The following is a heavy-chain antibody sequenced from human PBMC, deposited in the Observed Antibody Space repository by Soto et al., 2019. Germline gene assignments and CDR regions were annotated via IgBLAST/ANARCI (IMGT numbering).Heavy chain of an antibody. J-gene: IGHJ4*02. CDR3: ARVARCGYSACYGFPSY. D-gene: IGHD2-2*01. CDR1: GGSISSGGYY. V-gene: IGHV4-31*03. CDR2: IYYSGST. Sequence: PSETLSLTCTVSGGSISSGGYYWSWIRQHPGKGLEWIGYIYYSGSTYYNPSLKSRLTISVDTSKNQFSLMLSSVTAADTAMYYCARVARCGYSACYGFPSYRSPRTLVIGSS.